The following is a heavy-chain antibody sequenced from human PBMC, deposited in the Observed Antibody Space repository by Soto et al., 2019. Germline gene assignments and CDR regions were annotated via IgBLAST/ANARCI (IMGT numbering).Heavy chain of an antibody. D-gene: IGHD3-16*01. V-gene: IGHV4-34*01. Sequence: PSETLSLTCAVYGGSFSGYSWSWIRQPPGKGLEWIGYIYHSGITYYNPSLKSRLTISVDTSKNQFSLKLSSVTAADTAVYYCARAGRGDYFDYLGRGTLVTVSS. CDR2: IYHSGIT. CDR3: ARAGRGDYFDY. J-gene: IGHJ4*01. CDR1: GGSFSGYS.